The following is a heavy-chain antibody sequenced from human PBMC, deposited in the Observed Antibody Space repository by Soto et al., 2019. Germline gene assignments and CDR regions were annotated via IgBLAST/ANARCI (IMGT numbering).Heavy chain of an antibody. V-gene: IGHV3-30*18. CDR2: ISYDGSNK. J-gene: IGHJ4*02. CDR3: ANPGGSFDY. Sequence: QVQLVESGGGVVQPGRSLRLSCAASGFTFSSYGMHWVRQAPGKGLEWVAVISYDGSNKYYADSVKGRFTISRDNSKNTLYLQMNSLRAEDTAVYYCANPGGSFDYWGQGTLVTVSS. CDR1: GFTFSSYG.